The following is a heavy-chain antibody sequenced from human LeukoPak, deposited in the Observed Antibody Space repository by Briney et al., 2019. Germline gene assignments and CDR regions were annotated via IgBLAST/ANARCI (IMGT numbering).Heavy chain of an antibody. Sequence: SETLSLTCTISGGSISNYHWSWIRQPPGKGLEWIGYIYYRGSTNYNPSLMSRVTISVDTSKNQFSLKVSSVTAADTAVYYCARFTSSWTSVDYRGQGTLVTVSS. CDR2: IYYRGST. D-gene: IGHD6-13*01. CDR3: ARFTSSWTSVDY. V-gene: IGHV4-59*01. CDR1: GGSISNYH. J-gene: IGHJ4*02.